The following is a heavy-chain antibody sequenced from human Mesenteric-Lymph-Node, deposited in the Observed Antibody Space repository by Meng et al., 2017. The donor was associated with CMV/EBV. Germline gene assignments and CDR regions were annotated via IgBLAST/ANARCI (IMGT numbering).Heavy chain of an antibody. J-gene: IGHJ5*02. Sequence: GESLKISCAASGFTFSNAWMSWVRQAPGKGLEWVGRIKSKTDGGTTDYAAPVKGRFTISRDDSKNTLYLQMNSLKTEDTAVYYCTSVGPLNWFDPWGQGTLVTVSS. CDR3: TSVGPLNWFDP. CDR1: GFTFSNAW. V-gene: IGHV3-15*01. D-gene: IGHD5/OR15-5a*01. CDR2: IKSKTDGGTT.